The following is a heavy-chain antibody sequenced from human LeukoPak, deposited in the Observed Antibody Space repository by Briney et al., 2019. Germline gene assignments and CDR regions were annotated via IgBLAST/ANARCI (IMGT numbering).Heavy chain of an antibody. Sequence: SETLSLTCTVSGGPISSGSYYWSWIRQPAGKGLEWIGRIYTSGSTNYNPSLKSRVTISVDTSKNQFSLKLSSVTAADTAVYYCARDLSPDFWSEWFDPWGQGTLVTVSS. CDR2: IYTSGST. V-gene: IGHV4-61*02. CDR1: GGPISSGSYY. D-gene: IGHD3-3*01. J-gene: IGHJ5*02. CDR3: ARDLSPDFWSEWFDP.